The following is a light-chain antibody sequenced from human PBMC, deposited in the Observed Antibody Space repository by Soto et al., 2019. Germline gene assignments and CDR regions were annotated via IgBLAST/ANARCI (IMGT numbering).Light chain of an antibody. CDR2: DAS. CDR1: QSVSSY. V-gene: IGKV3-11*01. Sequence: EIVLTQSPATLSLSPVERATLSGRASQSVSSYLAWYQQKPGQAPRLLIYDASNRATGIPARFSGSGSGTDFTLTISSLEPEDFAVYYCQQRSNWPRTFGQGTKVDIK. J-gene: IGKJ1*01. CDR3: QQRSNWPRT.